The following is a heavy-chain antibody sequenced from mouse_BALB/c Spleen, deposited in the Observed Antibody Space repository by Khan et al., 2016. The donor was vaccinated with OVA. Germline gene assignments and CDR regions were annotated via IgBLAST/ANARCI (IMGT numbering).Heavy chain of an antibody. CDR1: GYSITSDYA. CDR2: IRYSGRT. CDR3: ARSVTITTVVATDFDY. V-gene: IGHV3-2*02. Sequence: EVQLQESGPGLVKPSQSLSLTCTVTGYSITSDYAWNWIRQFPGNKLEWMGYIRYSGRTSYNPSLKSRISITRNTSKNQFFLQLNSFTTEDTATYYCARSVTITTVVATDFDYWGQGTTLTVSS. J-gene: IGHJ2*01. D-gene: IGHD1-1*01.